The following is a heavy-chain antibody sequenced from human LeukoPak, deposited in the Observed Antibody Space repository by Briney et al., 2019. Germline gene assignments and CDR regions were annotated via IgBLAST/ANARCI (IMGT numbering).Heavy chain of an antibody. J-gene: IGHJ4*02. CDR2: IIAYNGNT. V-gene: IGHV1-18*01. D-gene: IGHD3-9*01. Sequence: LGESLKISCKGSGYTFTSYGISWVRQAPGQGLEWMGWIIAYNGNTNYAQKLQGRVTMTTDTSTSTAYMELRSLRSDDTAVYYCARCFPLRYFDWLLPTSTYXXDYXXXXXXVTV. CDR3: ARCFPLRYFDWLLPTSTYXXDY. CDR1: GYTFTSYG.